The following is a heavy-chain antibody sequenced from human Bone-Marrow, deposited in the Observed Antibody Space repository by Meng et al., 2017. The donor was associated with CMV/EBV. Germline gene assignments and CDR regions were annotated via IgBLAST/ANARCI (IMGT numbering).Heavy chain of an antibody. CDR2: IYYSGST. V-gene: IGHV4-34*01. J-gene: IGHJ6*02. CDR1: GGSFSGYY. CDR3: ARNNLVLRFLEWLPRANYGMDV. Sequence: SETLSLPCAVYGGSFSGYYWSWIRQPPGKGLEWIGSIYYSGSTYYNPSLKSRVTISVDTSKNQFSLKLSSVTAADTAVYYCARNNLVLRFLEWLPRANYGMDVWGQGTTVTVSS. D-gene: IGHD3-3*01.